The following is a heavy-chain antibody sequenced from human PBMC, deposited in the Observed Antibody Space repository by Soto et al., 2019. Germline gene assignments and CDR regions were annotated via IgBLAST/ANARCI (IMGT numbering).Heavy chain of an antibody. Sequence: QVQLVQSGAEVKKPGSSVKVSCKASGGTFSSYAISWVRQAPGQGLEWMGGIIPISGTANYAQKFQGRVTSTADESTSTDYMQLSSLRSEDTAGYYCSRSQGSSTSLEIYYYYYYGIDVWGKGTTVTVSS. V-gene: IGHV1-69*01. CDR3: SRSQGSSTSLEIYYYYYYGIDV. CDR1: GGTFSSYA. CDR2: IIPISGTA. D-gene: IGHD2-2*01. J-gene: IGHJ6*04.